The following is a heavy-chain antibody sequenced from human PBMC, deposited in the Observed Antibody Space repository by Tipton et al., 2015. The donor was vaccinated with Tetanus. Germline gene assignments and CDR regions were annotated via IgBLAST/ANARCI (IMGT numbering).Heavy chain of an antibody. J-gene: IGHJ4*02. D-gene: IGHD1-14*01. CDR3: ARGTGDY. V-gene: IGHV4-31*03. Sequence: TLSLTCTVSGDSLSRGGYFWDWVPQRPGEGPEWIGYIYYSGDTYLNPSLESRVSMSVDTSKNQFSLKLTSVTAADTAVYYCARGTGDYWGQGTLVTVSS. CDR1: GDSLSRGGYF. CDR2: IYYSGDT.